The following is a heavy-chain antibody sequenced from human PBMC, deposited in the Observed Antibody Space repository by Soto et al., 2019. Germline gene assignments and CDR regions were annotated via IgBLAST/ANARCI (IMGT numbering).Heavy chain of an antibody. V-gene: IGHV5-51*01. CDR2: IFPGDSDT. D-gene: IGHD3-10*01. Sequence: PGEARRICWKGSGDILSTDGIGGGRQMPGTGLEWMWIIFPGDSDTRYSPSFQGQVTISADKSISTAYLQWSSLKASDTAMYYCARLTMDVVDPTRFAYWGQGTPVPVSS. CDR3: ARLTMDVVDPTRFAY. CDR1: GDILSTDG. J-gene: IGHJ1*01.